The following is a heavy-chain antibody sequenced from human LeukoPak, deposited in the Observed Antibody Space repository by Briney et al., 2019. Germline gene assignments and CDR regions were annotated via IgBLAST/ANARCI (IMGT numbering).Heavy chain of an antibody. CDR1: GGSISSYY. D-gene: IGHD3-22*01. CDR3: ARGGSSGYIY. CDR2: INHSGST. Sequence: SETLSLTCTVSGGSISSYYWSWIRQPPGKGLEWIGEINHSGSTNYNPSLKSRVTISVDTSKNQFSLKLSSVTAAGTAVYYCARGGSSGYIYWGQGTLVTVSS. J-gene: IGHJ4*02. V-gene: IGHV4-34*01.